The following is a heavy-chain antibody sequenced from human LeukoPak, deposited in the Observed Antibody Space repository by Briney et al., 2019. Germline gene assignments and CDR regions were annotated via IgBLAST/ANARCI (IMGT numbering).Heavy chain of an antibody. CDR1: GFTFSSYW. D-gene: IGHD6-6*01. V-gene: IGHV3-7*01. J-gene: IGHJ3*02. CDR2: IKQDGSEK. Sequence: GGSLRLSCAASGFTFSSYWMSWVRQAPGKGLEWVAKIKQDGSEKYYMDSVKGRFTISRDNAKNSLYLQMNSLRAEDTAVYYCARDPSQSAPLVGDAYDIWGQGTMVTVSS. CDR3: ARDPSQSAPLVGDAYDI.